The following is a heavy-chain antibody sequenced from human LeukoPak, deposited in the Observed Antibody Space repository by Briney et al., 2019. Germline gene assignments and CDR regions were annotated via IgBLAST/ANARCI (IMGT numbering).Heavy chain of an antibody. CDR1: GFTFSSYA. Sequence: GGSLRLSCAASGFTFSSYAMSWVRQAPGKGLEWVSAISGSGGSTYYADSVKGRFTISRDNSKNTLYLQMNSLRAEDTAVYYCAKDQQEYSGFETYDYWGQGTLVTVSS. V-gene: IGHV3-23*01. CDR2: ISGSGGST. J-gene: IGHJ4*02. CDR3: AKDQQEYSGFETYDY. D-gene: IGHD5-12*01.